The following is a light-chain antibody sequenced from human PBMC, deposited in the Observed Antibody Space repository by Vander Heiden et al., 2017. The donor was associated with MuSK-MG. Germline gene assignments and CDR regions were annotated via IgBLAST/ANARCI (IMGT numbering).Light chain of an antibody. Sequence: EVVLTQSPGTLSLSPGERATLSCRTSQSVPSGFLAWYQQNPGQAPRLLIYGASSRATGIPDRFSGSGSGTDFTLTISRLEPEDFAVYYCQQDVSSPRTFGQGTKVEIK. CDR1: QSVPSGF. J-gene: IGKJ1*01. CDR2: GAS. V-gene: IGKV3-20*01. CDR3: QQDVSSPRT.